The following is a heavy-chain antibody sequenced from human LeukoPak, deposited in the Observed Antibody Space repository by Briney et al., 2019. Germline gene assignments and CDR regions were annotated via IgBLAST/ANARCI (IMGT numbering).Heavy chain of an antibody. D-gene: IGHD6-19*01. J-gene: IGHJ4*02. CDR2: MNPNSGNT. Sequence: ASVTVSCTASGYTFTSYDINWVRQATGQGLEWMGWMNPNSGNTGYAQKFQGRVTMTRNTSISTAYMELSSLRSEDTAVYYCATPVSSGWGPDYWGQGTLVTVSS. V-gene: IGHV1-8*01. CDR3: ATPVSSGWGPDY. CDR1: GYTFTSYD.